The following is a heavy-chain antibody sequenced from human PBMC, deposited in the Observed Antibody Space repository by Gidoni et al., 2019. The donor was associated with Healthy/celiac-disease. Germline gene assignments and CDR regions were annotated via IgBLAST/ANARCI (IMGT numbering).Heavy chain of an antibody. CDR3: ARDRIGSIGP. CDR1: GFTFSSYG. V-gene: IGHV3-33*01. J-gene: IGHJ5*02. Sequence: QVQLVESGGGVVQPGRSLRLSGAASGFTFSSYGMHWVRQAPGKGLEWLAVIWYDGSNKYYADSVKGRFTISRDNSKNTLYLQMNSLRAEDTAVYYCARDRIGSIGPWGQGTLVTVSS. D-gene: IGHD1-26*01. CDR2: IWYDGSNK.